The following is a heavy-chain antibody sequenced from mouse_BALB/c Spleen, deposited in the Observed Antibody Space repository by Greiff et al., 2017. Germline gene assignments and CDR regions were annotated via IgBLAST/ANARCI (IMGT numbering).Heavy chain of an antibody. D-gene: IGHD1-1*02. Sequence: EVHLVESGGDLVKPGGSLKLSCAASGFTFSSYGMSWVRQTPDKRLEWVATISSGGSYTYYPDSVKGRFTISRDNAKNTLYLQMSSLKSEDTAMYYCAREGNYDYDAMDYWGQGTSVTVSS. CDR1: GFTFSSYG. J-gene: IGHJ4*01. V-gene: IGHV5-6*01. CDR2: ISSGGSYT. CDR3: AREGNYDYDAMDY.